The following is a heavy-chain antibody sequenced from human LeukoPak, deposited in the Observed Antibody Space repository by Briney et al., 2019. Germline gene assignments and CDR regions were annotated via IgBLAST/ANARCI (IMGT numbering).Heavy chain of an antibody. D-gene: IGHD2-2*01. J-gene: IGHJ5*02. CDR2: IYYSGST. V-gene: IGHV4-39*02. Sequence: SETLSLTCTVSGGSISSSSYYWGWIRQPPGKGLEWIGSIYYSGSTYYNPSLKSRVTISVDTSKNQFSLELSSVTAADTAVYYCARDPPYCSSTSCLFDPWGQGTLVTVSS. CDR1: GGSISSSSYY. CDR3: ARDPPYCSSTSCLFDP.